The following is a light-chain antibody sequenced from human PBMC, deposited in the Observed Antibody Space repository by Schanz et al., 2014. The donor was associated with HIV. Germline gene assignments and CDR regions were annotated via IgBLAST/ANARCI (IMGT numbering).Light chain of an antibody. Sequence: QSALTQPASVSGSPGQSITISCTGTSNDIGGYNYVSWYQQHPGKAPKVMIYDVSGRPSGVSNRFSGSKSGNTASLTISGLQAEDEGDYYCSSYTSSSTLVLGGGTKLTVL. J-gene: IGLJ2*01. CDR2: DVS. CDR3: SSYTSSSTLV. CDR1: SNDIGGYNY. V-gene: IGLV2-14*03.